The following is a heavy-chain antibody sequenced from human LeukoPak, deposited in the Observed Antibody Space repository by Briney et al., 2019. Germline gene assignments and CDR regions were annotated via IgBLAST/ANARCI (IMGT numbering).Heavy chain of an antibody. Sequence: GGSLRLSCAASGFTFDDYAMHWVRQAPGKGLEWVSGISWNSGSMGYADSVKGRFTISRDNAKNSLYLQMNSLRAEDTALYYCAKVHDYGDYFDYWGQGTLVTVSS. CDR1: GFTFDDYA. CDR3: AKVHDYGDYFDY. J-gene: IGHJ4*02. D-gene: IGHD4-17*01. V-gene: IGHV3-9*01. CDR2: ISWNSGSM.